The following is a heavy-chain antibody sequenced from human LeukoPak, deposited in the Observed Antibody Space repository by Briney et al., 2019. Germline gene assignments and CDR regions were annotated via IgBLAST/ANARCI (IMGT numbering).Heavy chain of an antibody. V-gene: IGHV1-18*01. J-gene: IGHJ6*02. CDR3: ARDPLVVVAATYYYYYGMDV. D-gene: IGHD2-15*01. Sequence: ASVTVSCKASGYTFTSYGISWVRQAPGQGLEWMGWISAYNGNTNYAQKLQGRVTMTTDTSTSTAYMELRSLRSDDTAVYYCARDPLVVVAATYYYYYGMDVWGQGTTVTVSS. CDR1: GYTFTSYG. CDR2: ISAYNGNT.